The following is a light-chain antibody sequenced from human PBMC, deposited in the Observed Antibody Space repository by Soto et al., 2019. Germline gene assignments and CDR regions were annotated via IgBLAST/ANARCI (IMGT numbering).Light chain of an antibody. CDR2: EVS. J-gene: IGLJ2*01. CDR1: SGDIGSYDY. Sequence: QSALTQPASVSGSPGQSITISCTGTSGDIGSYDYVSWYQQPPGKAPKLILYEVSNRPSGISNRFSGSKSGSMASLTISELQSEDEADYFCSSYTTSNTLVFGGGTKVTVL. CDR3: SSYTTSNTLV. V-gene: IGLV2-14*01.